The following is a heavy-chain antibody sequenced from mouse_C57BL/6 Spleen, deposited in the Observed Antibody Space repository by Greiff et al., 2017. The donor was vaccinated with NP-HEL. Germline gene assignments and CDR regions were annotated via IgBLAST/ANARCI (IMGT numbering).Heavy chain of an antibody. V-gene: IGHV1-82*01. Sequence: VQLQQSGPELVKPGASVKISCKASGYAFSSSWMNWVKQRPGKGLEWIGRIYPGDGDTNYNGKFKGKATLTADKSSSTAYMQLSSLTSEDSAVYFCAVDGYEGYWGQGTTLTVSS. J-gene: IGHJ2*01. CDR1: GYAFSSSW. CDR2: IYPGDGDT. CDR3: AVDGYEGY. D-gene: IGHD2-2*01.